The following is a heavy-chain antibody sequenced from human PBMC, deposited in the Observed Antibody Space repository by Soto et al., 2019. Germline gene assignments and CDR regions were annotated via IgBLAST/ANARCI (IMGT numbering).Heavy chain of an antibody. CDR2: INAGNGNT. CDR1: GYTFTSYA. D-gene: IGHD3-3*01. CDR3: ARGKVLRFLEWLPPYSYGMDV. Sequence: ASVKVSCKASGYTFTSYAMHWVRQAPGQRLEWMGWINAGNGNTKYSQKFKGRVTITRDTSASTAYMELSSLRSEDTAVYYCARGKVLRFLEWLPPYSYGMDVWGQGTTVTVSS. J-gene: IGHJ6*02. V-gene: IGHV1-3*01.